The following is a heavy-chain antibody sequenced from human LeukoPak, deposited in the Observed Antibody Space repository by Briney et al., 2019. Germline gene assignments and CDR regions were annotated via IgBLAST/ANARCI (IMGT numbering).Heavy chain of an antibody. V-gene: IGHV3-9*03. CDR2: ISWNSGSI. CDR3: AKDRVATISLHDAFDI. D-gene: IGHD5-12*01. Sequence: GGSLRLSCAASGFTFSSYSMNWVRQAPGKGLEWVSGISWNSGSIGYADSVKGRFTISRDNAKNSLYLQMNSLRAEDMALYYCAKDRVATISLHDAFDIWGQGTMVTVSS. J-gene: IGHJ3*02. CDR1: GFTFSSYS.